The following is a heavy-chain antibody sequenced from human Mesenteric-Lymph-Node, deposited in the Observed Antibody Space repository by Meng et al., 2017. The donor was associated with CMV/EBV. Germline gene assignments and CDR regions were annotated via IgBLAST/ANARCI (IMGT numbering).Heavy chain of an antibody. CDR2: IYPDDSDT. D-gene: IGHD2-15*01. Sequence: GESLKISCKGSGYSYTNYWIGWVRQMPGKGLEWMGIIYPDDSDTRYSPSFQGQVTISVDKSISTAYLQWSSLRASDTAMYYCAGSSVVSATPTDYYYYGMDVWGQGTTVTVSS. V-gene: IGHV5-51*01. CDR3: AGSSVVSATPTDYYYYGMDV. CDR1: GYSYTNYW. J-gene: IGHJ6*02.